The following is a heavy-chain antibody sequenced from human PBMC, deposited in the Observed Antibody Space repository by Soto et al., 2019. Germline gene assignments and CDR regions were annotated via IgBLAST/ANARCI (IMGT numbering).Heavy chain of an antibody. Sequence: QVQLVQSGPEVKKPGASVKVSCKTSGYTFINYGVSWVRQAPGQGLEWMGWINTCNSNTNYAQKLQCRVTMTSDTSTSTAYMEPRSLTSDDTAVYFCAKVKEKWSTFLDYWGQGTLVSVSS. CDR1: GYTFINYG. D-gene: IGHD2-15*01. CDR2: INTCNSNT. J-gene: IGHJ4*02. V-gene: IGHV1-18*01. CDR3: AKVKEKWSTFLDY.